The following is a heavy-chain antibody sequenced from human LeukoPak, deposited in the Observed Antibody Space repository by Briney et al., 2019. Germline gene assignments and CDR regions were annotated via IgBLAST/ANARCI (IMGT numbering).Heavy chain of an antibody. D-gene: IGHD2-15*01. V-gene: IGHV3-23*01. CDR3: AKVLDAFDI. CDR2: ISGSGGST. J-gene: IGHJ3*02. Sequence: GESLKISCAASGFTFSSYAMSWVRQAPGKGLEWVSAISGSGGSTYYADSVKGRFTISRDNSKNTLYLQMNSLRAEDTAVYYCAKVLDAFDIWGQGTMVTVSS. CDR1: GFTFSSYA.